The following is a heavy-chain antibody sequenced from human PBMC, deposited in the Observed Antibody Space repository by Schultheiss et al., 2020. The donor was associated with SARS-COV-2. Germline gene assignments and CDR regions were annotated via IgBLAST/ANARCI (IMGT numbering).Heavy chain of an antibody. J-gene: IGHJ4*02. CDR1: GFTFSTYA. D-gene: IGHD3-22*01. Sequence: GGSLRLSCAASGFTFSTYAMHWVRQAPGKGLEWVAVISYDGRYKYYADSLKGRLTISRDNAKNTLYLQMDSLRADDTAVYYCARDSDSSGYYEGPDYWGQGTLVTVSS. CDR2: ISYDGRYK. CDR3: ARDSDSSGYYEGPDY. V-gene: IGHV3-30*04.